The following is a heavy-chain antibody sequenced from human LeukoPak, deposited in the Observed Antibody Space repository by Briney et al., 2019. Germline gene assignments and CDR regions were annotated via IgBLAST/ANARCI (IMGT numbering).Heavy chain of an antibody. D-gene: IGHD6-13*01. Sequence: SETLSLTCTVSGGSISSYYWSWIRQPPGKGLEWLGSFYYSGSTSYRSSLKSRLSISVDTSKNQISLKLSSVTAADTAVYYCARLVVSSWYHEVLLGRDYWGQGTLVTVSS. CDR2: FYYSGST. CDR3: ARLVVSSWYHEVLLGRDY. CDR1: GGSISSYY. J-gene: IGHJ4*02. V-gene: IGHV4-59*05.